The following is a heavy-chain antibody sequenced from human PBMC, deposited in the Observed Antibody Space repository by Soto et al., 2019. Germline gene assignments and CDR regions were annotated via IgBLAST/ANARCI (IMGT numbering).Heavy chain of an antibody. CDR1: GFSLSSTRMA. CDR2: IYWDGDK. D-gene: IGHD6-19*01. Sequence: QITLKESGPTLVKPTQTLTLTCTFSGFSLSSTRMAVGWIRQPPGKALEWLALIYWDGDKRYSPFLKSRLTITKDTSKNQVVLTMSNMDPVDTARYYCAHIVVAGLGYYFDYWGQGTLVTVSS. CDR3: AHIVVAGLGYYFDY. J-gene: IGHJ4*02. V-gene: IGHV2-5*02.